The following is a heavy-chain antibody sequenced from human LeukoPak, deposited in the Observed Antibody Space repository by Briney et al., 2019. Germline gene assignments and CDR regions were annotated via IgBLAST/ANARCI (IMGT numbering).Heavy chain of an antibody. J-gene: IGHJ4*02. CDR2: INSDGSST. Sequence: GGSLRLSWAASGFTFSSYWMHWVRQAPGKGLVWVSRINSDGSSTSYADSVKGRFTTSRDNAKNTLYLQMNSLRAEDTAVYYCARGSPSWEDFDYWGQGTLVTVSS. V-gene: IGHV3-74*01. CDR3: ARGSPSWEDFDY. D-gene: IGHD2-2*01. CDR1: GFTFSSYW.